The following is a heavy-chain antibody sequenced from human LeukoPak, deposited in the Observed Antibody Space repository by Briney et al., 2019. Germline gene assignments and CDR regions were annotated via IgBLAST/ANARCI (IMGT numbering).Heavy chain of an antibody. V-gene: IGHV1-18*01. CDR2: ISAYNGNT. J-gene: IGHJ5*02. Sequence: GASVKASCKASGYTFTSYGISWVRQAPGQGLEWMGWISAYNGNTNYAQKLQGRVTMTTDTSTSTAYMERRSLRSDDTAVYYCARGGGVVVPDLGYWFDPWGQGTLVTVSS. CDR1: GYTFTSYG. CDR3: ARGGGVVVPDLGYWFDP. D-gene: IGHD2-2*01.